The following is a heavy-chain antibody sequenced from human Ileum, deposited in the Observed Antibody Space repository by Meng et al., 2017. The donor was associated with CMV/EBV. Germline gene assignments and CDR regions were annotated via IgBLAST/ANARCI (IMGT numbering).Heavy chain of an antibody. V-gene: IGHV3-21*01. D-gene: IGHD6-13*01. CDR1: GFTFNNYQ. Sequence: GESLKISCTASGFTFNNYQLHWVRPAPGKGLEWVSSISNDNSFIHYAYSVKGRFTISRDNAKNSLFLQMNGLRVEDTAVYYCERDIPPTGYGSSWNDFYYYGLDVWGQGTTVTVSS. CDR2: ISNDNSFI. CDR3: ERDIPPTGYGSSWNDFYYYGLDV. J-gene: IGHJ6*02.